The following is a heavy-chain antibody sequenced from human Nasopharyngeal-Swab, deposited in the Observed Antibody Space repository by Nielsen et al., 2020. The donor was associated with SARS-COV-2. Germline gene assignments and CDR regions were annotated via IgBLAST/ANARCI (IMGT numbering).Heavy chain of an antibody. CDR3: ARVGGRTSPMGY. Sequence: VRQAPGKGLEWVANIKQDGSEKNYVDSVKGRFTISRDNAKNSLFPQMNSLRDEDTAFYYCARVGGRTSPMGYWGQGTLVTVSS. D-gene: IGHD3-10*01. CDR2: IKQDGSEK. J-gene: IGHJ4*02. V-gene: IGHV3-7*01.